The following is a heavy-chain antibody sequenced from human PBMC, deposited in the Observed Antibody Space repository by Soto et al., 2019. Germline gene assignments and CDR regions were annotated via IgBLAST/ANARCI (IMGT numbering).Heavy chain of an antibody. D-gene: IGHD1-26*01. V-gene: IGHV4-59*01. CDR1: SGSIGTYF. CDR2: IYYSGTT. CDR3: ARGRGGTYDAFDI. J-gene: IGHJ3*02. Sequence: QVQLRESGPGLVKPSETLSLTCTVSSGSIGTYFWSWIRQPPGKGLERIGYIYYSGTTNYNPSLKRRVRILLDTSKNQFSLRLRSVTAADMAVTYCARGRGGTYDAFDIWGQGTRVNVSS.